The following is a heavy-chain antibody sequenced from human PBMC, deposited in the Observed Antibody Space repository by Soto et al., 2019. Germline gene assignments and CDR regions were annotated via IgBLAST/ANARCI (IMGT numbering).Heavy chain of an antibody. J-gene: IGHJ4*02. CDR2: INAGNGNT. V-gene: IGHV1-3*01. CDR3: ARIAGGGLRFDY. Sequence: ASVKVSCKASGYTFTSYAMHWVRQAPGQRLEWMGWINAGNGNTKYSQKFQGRVTITRDTSASTAYMELSSLRSEDTAVYYCARIAGGGLRFDYWGQGTLVTVSS. D-gene: IGHD5-12*01. CDR1: GYTFTSYA.